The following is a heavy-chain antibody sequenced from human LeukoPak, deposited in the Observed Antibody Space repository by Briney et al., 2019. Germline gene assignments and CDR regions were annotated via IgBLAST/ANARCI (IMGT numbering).Heavy chain of an antibody. CDR1: GFTFSTYV. D-gene: IGHD1-1*01. J-gene: IGHJ4*02. Sequence: GGSLRLSCAASGFTFSTYVMSWVRQAPGKGLEWVSAISGSGGSTYYADSVKGRFTISRDNSKNTLYLQMNSLGADDTAVYFCAKGNWRYFDYWGQGTLVTVSS. V-gene: IGHV3-23*01. CDR3: AKGNWRYFDY. CDR2: ISGSGGST.